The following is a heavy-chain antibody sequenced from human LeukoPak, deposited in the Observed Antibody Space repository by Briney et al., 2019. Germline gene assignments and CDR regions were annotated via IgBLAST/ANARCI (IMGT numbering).Heavy chain of an antibody. V-gene: IGHV3-66*02. CDR3: ARGSAYSH. CDR2: IYSGGSI. J-gene: IGHJ4*02. CDR1: GFTVSSNY. Sequence: GGSLRLSCAASGFTVSSNYMSWVRQAPGKGLEWVSVIYSGGSIYYSDSVKGRFTIYRDNSKNMLYLQMSSLRPEDTAVYYCARGSAYSHWGQGTLVTVSS. D-gene: IGHD3-22*01.